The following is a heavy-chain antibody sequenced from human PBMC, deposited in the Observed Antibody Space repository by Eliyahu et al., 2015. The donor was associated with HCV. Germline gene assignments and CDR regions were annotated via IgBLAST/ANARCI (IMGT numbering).Heavy chain of an antibody. CDR3: ARVGWVRGKYYFDY. Sequence: QVQLQQWGAGLLKPSETLSLTCAVYGGSFSDFYWSWIRQPPGRGLEWIGEINHSGNTNHNPSLKIRVTISVDTSKNQFSLKLSSVTAADTAVYYCARVGWVRGKYYFDYWGQGTLVTVSS. CDR2: INHSGNT. J-gene: IGHJ4*02. V-gene: IGHV4-34*01. D-gene: IGHD3-10*01. CDR1: GGSFSDFY.